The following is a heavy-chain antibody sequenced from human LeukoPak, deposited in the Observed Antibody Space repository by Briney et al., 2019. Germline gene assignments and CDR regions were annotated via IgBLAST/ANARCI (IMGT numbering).Heavy chain of an antibody. CDR2: IIPIFGIA. CDR1: GGTFSSYA. CDR3: ARDWYYDSSGYYHGPDY. Sequence: SVKVSCKASGGTFSSYAISWVRRAPGQGLEWMGRIIPIFGIANYAQKFQGRVTITADKSTSTAYMELSSLRSEDTAVYYCARDWYYDSSGYYHGPDYWGQGTLVTVSS. D-gene: IGHD3-22*01. V-gene: IGHV1-69*04. J-gene: IGHJ4*02.